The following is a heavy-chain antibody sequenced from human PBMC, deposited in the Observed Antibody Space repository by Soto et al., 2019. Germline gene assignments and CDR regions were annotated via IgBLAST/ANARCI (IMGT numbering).Heavy chain of an antibody. J-gene: IGHJ5*02. Sequence: SSETLSLTCTVSGASISGFYWSWIRKSAGKGLEWIGRIYATGTADYNPSLKSRVMMSVDTSKKQFSLKLRSVTAADTAVYYCVRDGTKTLRDWFDPWGQGISVTVSS. V-gene: IGHV4-4*07. CDR2: IYATGTA. D-gene: IGHD1-1*01. CDR3: VRDGTKTLRDWFDP. CDR1: GASISGFY.